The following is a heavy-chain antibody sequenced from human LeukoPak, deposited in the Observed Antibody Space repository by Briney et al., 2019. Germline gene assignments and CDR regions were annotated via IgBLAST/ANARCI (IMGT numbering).Heavy chain of an antibody. CDR2: IYYSGST. D-gene: IGHD6-19*01. Sequence: PSETLSLTCTVSGGSITSHFWSWIRQPPGKGLEWIGYIYYSGSTNYNPSLKSRVTISVDTSKNQFSLKLSSVTAADTAVYYCAREGAVADIDYWGQGTLVTVSS. CDR1: GGSITSHF. CDR3: AREGAVADIDY. J-gene: IGHJ4*02. V-gene: IGHV4-59*11.